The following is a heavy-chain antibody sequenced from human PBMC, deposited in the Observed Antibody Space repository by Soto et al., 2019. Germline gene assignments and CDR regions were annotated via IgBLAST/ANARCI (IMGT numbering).Heavy chain of an antibody. V-gene: IGHV1-18*01. J-gene: IGHJ3*02. Sequence: ASVKVSCKASGYTFTSYVISWVRQAPGQGLEWMGRINAYSGNTNYAQKLQGRVTMTRDTSTSTAYMELRSLRSEDTAVYYCAKDIAFDIRGQGTMVTVSS. CDR1: GYTFTSYV. CDR2: INAYSGNT. CDR3: AKDIAFDI.